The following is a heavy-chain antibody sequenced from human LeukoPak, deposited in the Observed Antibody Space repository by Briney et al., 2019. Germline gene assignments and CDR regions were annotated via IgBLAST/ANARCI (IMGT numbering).Heavy chain of an antibody. D-gene: IGHD5-18*01. CDR2: MNPNSGNT. J-gene: IGHJ4*02. CDR3: ARGLGRTAMVTRGGVRFDY. CDR1: GYTFSNND. V-gene: IGHV1-8*02. Sequence: GASVKVSCKASGYTFSNNDINWVRQATGQGLEWMGWMNPNSGNTGYAQKFQGRVAMTRNTSITTAYMELSSLRSEDTAMYYCARGLGRTAMVTRGGVRFDYWGQGTLVTVSS.